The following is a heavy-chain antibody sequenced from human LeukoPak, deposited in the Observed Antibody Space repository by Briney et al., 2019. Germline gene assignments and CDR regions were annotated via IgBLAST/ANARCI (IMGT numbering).Heavy chain of an antibody. CDR2: IYHSGST. J-gene: IGHJ4*02. Sequence: SWVRQPPGKGLEWIGEIYHSGSTNYNPSLKTRVTISVDKSKNQFSLKLNSVTAADTAVYYCARVSSQKTFDSWGQGTLVLVSS. D-gene: IGHD2-15*01. V-gene: IGHV4-4*02. CDR3: ARVSSQKTFDS.